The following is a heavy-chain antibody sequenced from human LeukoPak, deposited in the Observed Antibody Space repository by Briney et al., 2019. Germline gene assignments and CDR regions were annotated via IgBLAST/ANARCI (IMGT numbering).Heavy chain of an antibody. CDR3: ASSGSSIGTVNY. Sequence: PSETLSLTCTVSGGSLSSYYWSLIRQPAGKGLEWIGRIYTSGGTNYNPSLKSRVTMSVDTSKNQFSLKLSSVTAADTAVYYCASSGSSIGTVNYWGQGTLVTVSS. V-gene: IGHV4-4*07. D-gene: IGHD1-26*01. CDR1: GGSLSSYY. CDR2: IYTSGGT. J-gene: IGHJ4*02.